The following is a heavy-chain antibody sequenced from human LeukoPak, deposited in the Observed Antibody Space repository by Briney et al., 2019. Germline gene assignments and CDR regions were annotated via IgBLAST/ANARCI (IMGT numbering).Heavy chain of an antibody. CDR3: ASLMSTATYYYYYYMDV. D-gene: IGHD4-11*01. J-gene: IGHJ6*03. V-gene: IGHV3-48*01. CDR1: GFTFSSYS. CDR2: ISSSSSTI. Sequence: GGSLRLSCAASGFTFSSYSMNWVRQAPGKGLEWVSYISSSSSTIYYADSVKGRFTISRVNAKNSLYLQMNSLRAEDTAVYYCASLMSTATYYYYYYMDVSGKGTTVTVSS.